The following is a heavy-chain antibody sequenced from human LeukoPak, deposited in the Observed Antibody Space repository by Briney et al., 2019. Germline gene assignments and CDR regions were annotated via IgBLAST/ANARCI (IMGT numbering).Heavy chain of an antibody. D-gene: IGHD7-27*01. V-gene: IGHV1-8*01. J-gene: IGHJ4*02. CDR3: ARGPPNWGYDY. CDR1: GYTFTSYD. CDR2: MSPNSGDT. Sequence: KVSCKASGYTFTSYDFNWVRQATGQRPEWMGWMSPNSGDTGYAQKFQDRVTMTRNTSISTAYMELSSLRSDDTAVYYCARGPPNWGYDYWGPGTLVTVSS.